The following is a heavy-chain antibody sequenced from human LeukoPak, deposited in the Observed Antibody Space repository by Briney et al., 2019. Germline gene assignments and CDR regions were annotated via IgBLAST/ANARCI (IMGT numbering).Heavy chain of an antibody. J-gene: IGHJ6*02. CDR1: AFAFSTYA. Sequence: GGSLRLSCAASAFAFSTYAMSWVRQAPGKGLEWVSVIGRSGGGTYYADSVKGRFTISRDNSKNTLYLQVNSLRAEDTAVYYCVEVDGYPSNYYGMDVWGQGTTVTVSS. D-gene: IGHD5-18*01. CDR2: IGRSGGGT. CDR3: VEVDGYPSNYYGMDV. V-gene: IGHV3-23*01.